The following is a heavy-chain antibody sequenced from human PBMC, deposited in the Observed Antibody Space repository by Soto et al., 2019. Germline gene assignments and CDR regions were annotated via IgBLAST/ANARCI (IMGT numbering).Heavy chain of an antibody. CDR2: IYYSGST. CDR1: GGSVSSASYY. V-gene: IGHV4-61*01. J-gene: IGHJ6*02. D-gene: IGHD1-1*01. Sequence: SETLSLTCTVSGGSVSSASYYWSWIRQPPGKGLEWIGYIYYSGSTNYNPSLKSRVTISVDTSKNQFSLKLSSVTAADTAVYYCARGGRLERGIDYYYGVDVWGQGTTVTVSS. CDR3: ARGGRLERGIDYYYGVDV.